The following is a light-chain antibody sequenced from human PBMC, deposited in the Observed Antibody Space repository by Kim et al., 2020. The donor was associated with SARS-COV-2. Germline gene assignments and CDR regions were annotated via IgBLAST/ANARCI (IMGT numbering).Light chain of an antibody. Sequence: DIQLTQSPSTLSAFVGDRVTITCQASQNIGTSLAWYQHKPGKAPTLLIFGASNLQSGAPSRFSGSGSGTEFTLSVHSLHPDDFATYYCQQYSTYWTFGQGTEVEIK. CDR3: QQYSTYWT. J-gene: IGKJ1*01. V-gene: IGKV1-5*01. CDR2: GAS. CDR1: QNIGTS.